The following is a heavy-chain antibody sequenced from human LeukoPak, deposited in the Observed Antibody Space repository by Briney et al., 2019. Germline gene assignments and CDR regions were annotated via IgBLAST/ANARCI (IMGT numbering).Heavy chain of an antibody. Sequence: GGSLRLSCAASGFTVSNNFMNWVRQAPGKGLEWVSVIFDVGNTYYADSVKDRFTISRDNSKNTLYLQMNSLRVEDTAVYYRTRDAPAGGKLDSWGQGTLVTVSS. CDR2: IFDVGNT. V-gene: IGHV3-66*01. CDR1: GFTVSNNF. J-gene: IGHJ4*02. D-gene: IGHD4-23*01. CDR3: TRDAPAGGKLDS.